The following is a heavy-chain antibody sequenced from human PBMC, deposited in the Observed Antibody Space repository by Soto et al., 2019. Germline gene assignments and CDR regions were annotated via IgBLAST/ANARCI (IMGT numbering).Heavy chain of an antibody. V-gene: IGHV3-23*01. CDR3: ATGVSFSPAFYFDS. J-gene: IGHJ4*02. CDR2: LSGTGGST. Sequence: EVQLLESGGGFAQPGGSLRVSCAASGFSFSSSFSSYAMTWVRRAPGKGLEWVSGLSGTGGSTFYAASVRGRFTISRDNSKNTLYLEMNSLRAEDTAVYYCATGVSFSPAFYFDSWGQGTLVSVSS. D-gene: IGHD1-26*01. CDR1: GFSFSSSFSSYA.